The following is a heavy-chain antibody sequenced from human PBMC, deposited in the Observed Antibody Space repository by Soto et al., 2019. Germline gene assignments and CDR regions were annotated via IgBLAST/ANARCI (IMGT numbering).Heavy chain of an antibody. J-gene: IGHJ6*02. CDR1: GFTFSSYG. CDR3: AKDEYSSGWLVETYYYYYGMDV. D-gene: IGHD6-19*01. Sequence: QVQLVESGGGVVQPGRSLRLSCAASGFTFSSYGMHWVRQAPGKGLEWVAVISYDGSNKYYADSVKGRFTISRDNSKNTLYLQMNSLRAEDTAVYYCAKDEYSSGWLVETYYYYYGMDVWGQGTTVTVSS. CDR2: ISYDGSNK. V-gene: IGHV3-30*18.